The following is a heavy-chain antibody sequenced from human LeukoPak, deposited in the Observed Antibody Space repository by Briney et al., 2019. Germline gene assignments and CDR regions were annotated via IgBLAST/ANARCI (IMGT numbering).Heavy chain of an antibody. D-gene: IGHD3-22*01. V-gene: IGHV1-46*01. Sequence: ASVKVSCKASGYTFTSYYMHWVRQAPGQGLEWMGIINPSGGSTSYAQKFQGRVTMTRDTSTSTVYMELSSLRSEDTAVYYCASGGSLNYYDSSGYFLDPWGQGTLVTVSS. CDR1: GYTFTSYY. J-gene: IGHJ5*02. CDR2: INPSGGST. CDR3: ASGGSLNYYDSSGYFLDP.